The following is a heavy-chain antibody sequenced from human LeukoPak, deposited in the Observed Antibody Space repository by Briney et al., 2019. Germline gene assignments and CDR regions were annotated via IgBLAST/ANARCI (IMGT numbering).Heavy chain of an antibody. V-gene: IGHV1-8*01. D-gene: IGHD1-26*01. Sequence: GASVKVSCKASGYTFTSYDINWVRQATGQGLEWMGWMNPNSGNTGYAQKFQGRVTMTRNTSISTAYMELSSLRSDDTAVYYCARDGEEWELPTFDYWGQGTLVTVSS. CDR3: ARDGEEWELPTFDY. J-gene: IGHJ4*02. CDR1: GYTFTSYD. CDR2: MNPNSGNT.